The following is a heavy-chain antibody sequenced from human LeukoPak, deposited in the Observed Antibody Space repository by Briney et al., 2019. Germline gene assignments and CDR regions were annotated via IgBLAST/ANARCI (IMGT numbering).Heavy chain of an antibody. Sequence: TGGSLRLSCAASGFTFSSYWMHWVRQAPGKGLVWVSRINSDGSSTSYADSVKGRFTISRANAKNTLYLQMNSLRAEDTAVYYCARVTSSGFYDAFDIWGQGTMVTVSS. CDR3: ARVTSSGFYDAFDI. CDR2: INSDGSST. CDR1: GFTFSSYW. V-gene: IGHV3-74*01. J-gene: IGHJ3*02. D-gene: IGHD6-19*01.